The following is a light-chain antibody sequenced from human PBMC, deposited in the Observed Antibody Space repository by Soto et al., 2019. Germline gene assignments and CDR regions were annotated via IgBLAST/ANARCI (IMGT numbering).Light chain of an antibody. Sequence: QSVLTQPRSVSRSPGQSVTISCTGTSSDVGGYNYVSWYQHHPGKAPKLIIYDVTKRPSGVPDRFSGSKSGNTASLTISGLQTEDEADYYCCSYGGSYTLLFGGGTKLTVL. CDR1: SSDVGGYNY. CDR2: DVT. J-gene: IGLJ2*01. V-gene: IGLV2-11*01. CDR3: CSYGGSYTLL.